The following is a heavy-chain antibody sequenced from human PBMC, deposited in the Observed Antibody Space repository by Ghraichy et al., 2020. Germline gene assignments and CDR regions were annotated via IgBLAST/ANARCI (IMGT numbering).Heavy chain of an antibody. CDR3: ARDWQVATQGKYYYYGMDV. J-gene: IGHJ6*02. CDR2: ISYGSSTI. D-gene: IGHD5-12*01. CDR1: GFSFTNSG. V-gene: IGHV3-48*01. Sequence: GGSLRLSCTASGFSFTNSGMNWVRQAPGKGLEWVSYISYGSSTILYADSVKGRFTISRDNAKDSLYLQMNSLRVEDTAVYYCARDWQVATQGKYYYYGMDVWGQGTTVTVSS.